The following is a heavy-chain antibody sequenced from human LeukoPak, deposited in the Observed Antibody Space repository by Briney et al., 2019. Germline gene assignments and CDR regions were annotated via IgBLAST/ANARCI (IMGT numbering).Heavy chain of an antibody. V-gene: IGHV3-9*01. CDR2: ISWNSGSI. D-gene: IGHD3-10*01. J-gene: IGHJ4*02. CDR3: AKDITPNYYGSGSYYQY. Sequence: PGRSLRLSCAASGFTFDGYAMHWVRQVPGKGLEWVSGISWNSGSIGYADSVKGRFTISRDNAKNSLYLQMNSLRAEDTALYYCAKDITPNYYGSGSYYQYWGQGTLVTVSS. CDR1: GFTFDGYA.